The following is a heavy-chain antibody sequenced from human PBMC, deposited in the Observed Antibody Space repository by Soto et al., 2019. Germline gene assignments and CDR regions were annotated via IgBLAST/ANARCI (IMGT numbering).Heavy chain of an antibody. V-gene: IGHV5-51*01. Sequence: GESLKISCKGSGYSFTAYWIGWVRQMPGKGLEWMGIIYPGDSDIRYSPSFQGQVTISADKSISTAYLQWSSLEASDTAMYYCARRDSTTHDYWGQGTLVTVSS. J-gene: IGHJ4*02. CDR3: ARRDSTTHDY. CDR2: IYPGDSDI. CDR1: GYSFTAYW. D-gene: IGHD6-13*01.